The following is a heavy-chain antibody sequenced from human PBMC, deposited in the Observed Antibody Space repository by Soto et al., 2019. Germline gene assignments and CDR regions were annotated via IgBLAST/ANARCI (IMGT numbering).Heavy chain of an antibody. D-gene: IGHD3-3*01. CDR1: GGSISSGGYY. CDR2: IYYSGST. CDR3: ARVRVSSGYYTGYFDY. J-gene: IGHJ4*02. Sequence: SETLSLTCTVSGGSISSGGYYWSWIRQHPGKGLEWIGYIYYSGSTYYNPSLKSRVTISVDTSKNQFSLKLSSVTAADTAVYYCARVRVSSGYYTGYFDYWGQGTLVTVPS. V-gene: IGHV4-31*03.